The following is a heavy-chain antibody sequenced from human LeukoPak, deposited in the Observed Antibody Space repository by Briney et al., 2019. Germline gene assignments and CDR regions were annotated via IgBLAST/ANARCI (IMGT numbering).Heavy chain of an antibody. J-gene: IGHJ4*02. CDR3: ARSLSSSWYN. CDR2: ISSSSSTI. D-gene: IGHD6-13*01. Sequence: PGGSLRLSCAASGFTFSSYEMNWVRQAPGKGLEWVSYISSSSSTIYYADSVKGRFTISRDNAKNSLYLQMNSLRAEDTAVYYCARSLSSSWYNWGQGTLVTVSS. CDR1: GFTFSSYE. V-gene: IGHV3-48*03.